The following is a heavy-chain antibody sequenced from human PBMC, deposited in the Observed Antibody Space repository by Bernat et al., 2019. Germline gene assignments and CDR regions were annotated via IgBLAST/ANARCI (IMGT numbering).Heavy chain of an antibody. D-gene: IGHD2-8*02. Sequence: QVQLVQSGAEVKKPGASVKVSCKASGYTFTGYYMHWVRQAPGQGLEWMGWIGANNENTKYSQKFHGRVSIIRDTSASTVLLEVNSLTSEDSAVYFCAREGNCTGGSCYHFDYWGQGPLVTVSS. CDR2: IGANNENT. V-gene: IGHV1-2*02. CDR3: AREGNCTGGSCYHFDY. CDR1: GYTFTGYY. J-gene: IGHJ4*02.